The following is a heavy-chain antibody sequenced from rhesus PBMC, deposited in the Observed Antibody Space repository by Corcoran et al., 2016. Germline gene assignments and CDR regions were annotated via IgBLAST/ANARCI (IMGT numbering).Heavy chain of an antibody. CDR2: IYGSGSST. V-gene: IGHV4S11*01. CDR3: ARGSRYSYSYGRSLDV. J-gene: IGHJ5-2*02. D-gene: IGHD5-12*01. CDR1: GGSISRTY. Sequence: QVQLQESGPGLVKPLATLSLTCAVSGGSISRTYWHWIRQPPGQGREWIGYIYGSGSSTNYNPSLKSRVTLSVDTSKNQFSLKLSSVTAADTAVYYCARGSRYSYSYGRSLDVWGRGVLVTVSS.